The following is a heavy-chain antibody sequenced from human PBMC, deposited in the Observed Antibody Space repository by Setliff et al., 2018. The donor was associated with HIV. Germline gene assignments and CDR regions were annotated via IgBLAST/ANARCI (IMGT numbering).Heavy chain of an antibody. CDR2: ISYGSTYI. J-gene: IGHJ4*02. CDR1: GFGFTFSSYC. CDR3: ATNFLYDILTGYFPYQFEQ. D-gene: IGHD3-9*01. Sequence: PGGSLRLSCVASGFGFTFSSYCMDWFRQAPGKGLEWVSSISYGSTYIYQSDSGRGRFTISRDDAKKSLYLQMNSLGAEDTDVYYCATNFLYDILTGYFPYQFEQWGQGTLVTVSS. V-gene: IGHV3-21*01.